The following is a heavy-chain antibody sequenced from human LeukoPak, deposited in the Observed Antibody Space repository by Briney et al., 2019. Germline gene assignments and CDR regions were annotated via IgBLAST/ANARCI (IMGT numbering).Heavy chain of an antibody. CDR3: TRMDIVLLQFDY. Sequence: ASVKVSCKASGYTFTSYGISWVRQAPGQGLEWMGWISAYNGNTNYAQNLQGRVTMTTDTSTSTAYMELRSLRSDDTAVYYCTRMDIVLLQFDYWGQGTLVTVSS. CDR1: GYTFTSYG. J-gene: IGHJ4*02. V-gene: IGHV1-18*01. D-gene: IGHD2-8*01. CDR2: ISAYNGNT.